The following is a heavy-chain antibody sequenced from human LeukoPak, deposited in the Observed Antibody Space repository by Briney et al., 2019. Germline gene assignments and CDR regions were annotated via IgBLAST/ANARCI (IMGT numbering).Heavy chain of an antibody. CDR1: GFTFDDYG. CDR3: AREWMGYSSSRRYYYYYMDV. J-gene: IGHJ6*03. D-gene: IGHD6-13*01. V-gene: IGHV3-20*04. CDR2: INWNGGST. Sequence: PGGSLRLSCAASGFTFDDYGMSWVRQAPGKGLEWVSGINWNGGSTGYADSVKGRFTISRDNAKNSLYLQMNSLRAEDTALYYCAREWMGYSSSRRYYYYYMDVWGKGTTVTVSS.